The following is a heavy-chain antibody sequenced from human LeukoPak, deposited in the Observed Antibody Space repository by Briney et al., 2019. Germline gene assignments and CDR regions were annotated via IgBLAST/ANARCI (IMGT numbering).Heavy chain of an antibody. V-gene: IGHV1-69*05. CDR1: GGTFSSYA. CDR3: ARDGGGWRGAFDI. Sequence: GASVKVSCKASGGTFSSYAISWVRQAPGQGLEWMGGIIPIFGTANYAQKFQGRVTITTDESTSTAYMELSSLRSEATAVYYCARDGGGWRGAFDIWGQGTMVTVSS. D-gene: IGHD3-16*01. CDR2: IIPIFGTA. J-gene: IGHJ3*02.